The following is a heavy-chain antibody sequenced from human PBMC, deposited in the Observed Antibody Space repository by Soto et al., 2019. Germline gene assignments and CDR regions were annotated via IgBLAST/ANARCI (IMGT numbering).Heavy chain of an antibody. CDR1: GFSFGSYA. CDR3: ARWRYLDY. J-gene: IGHJ4*02. D-gene: IGHD2-15*01. Sequence: GGSLRLSCAASGFSFGSYALSWVRQAPGKGLEWVSTISGSDGKTFYADSVKGRFSISRDTSQSTLYLQMNSLRADDTAMYYCARWRYLDYWGQGTRVTSP. V-gene: IGHV3-23*01. CDR2: ISGSDGKT.